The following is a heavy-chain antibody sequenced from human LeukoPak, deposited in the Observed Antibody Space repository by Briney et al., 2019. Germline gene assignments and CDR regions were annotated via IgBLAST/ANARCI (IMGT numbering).Heavy chain of an antibody. J-gene: IGHJ4*02. Sequence: GGSLRLSCAASGFTFSDYYMSWIRQAPGKGLEWVSYISSSGSTIYYADSVKGRFTISRDNAKNSLYLQMNSLRAEDTAVYYCGGASYYYNSSGYSDYWGQGPLVPVSS. CDR1: GFTFSDYY. V-gene: IGHV3-11*01. CDR3: GGASYYYNSSGYSDY. CDR2: ISSSGSTI. D-gene: IGHD3-22*01.